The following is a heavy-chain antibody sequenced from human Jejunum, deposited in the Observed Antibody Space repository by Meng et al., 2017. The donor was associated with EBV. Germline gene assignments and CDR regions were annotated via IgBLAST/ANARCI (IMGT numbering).Heavy chain of an antibody. Sequence: QWKLGQSGSGLKKPGASGKVSCKAFGYTFTSSGINWVRQAPGQGLEWMGWINTNTGYPTYAQDFTGRFVFSLDTSVSTAYLQITSLSTEDNAVYYCARVRPGGGWFDPWGQGTLVTVSS. CDR2: INTNTGYP. D-gene: IGHD2-8*02. V-gene: IGHV7-4-1*02. J-gene: IGHJ5*02. CDR3: ARVRPGGGWFDP. CDR1: GYTFTSSG.